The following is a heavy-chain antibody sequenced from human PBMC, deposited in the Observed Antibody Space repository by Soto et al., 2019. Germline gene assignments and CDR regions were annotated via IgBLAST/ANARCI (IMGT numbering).Heavy chain of an antibody. J-gene: IGHJ6*02. V-gene: IGHV3-48*03. D-gene: IGHD5-18*01. CDR3: ARDGGIQLWLSGGMDV. CDR2: ISSSGSTI. Sequence: CSSYEMNWVRQAPGKGLEWVSYISSSGSTIYYADSVKGRFTISRDNAKNSLYLQMNSLRAEDTAVYYCARDGGIQLWLSGGMDVWGQGTTVTVSS. CDR1: CSSYE.